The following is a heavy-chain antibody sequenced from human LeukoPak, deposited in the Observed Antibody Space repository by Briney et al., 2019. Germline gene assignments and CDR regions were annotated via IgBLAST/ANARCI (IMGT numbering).Heavy chain of an antibody. CDR2: ISSSSSTI. D-gene: IGHD3-22*01. Sequence: PGGSLRLSCAASGFTFSSYSMNWVRQAPGKGLEWVSYISSSSSTIYYADSVKGRFTISRDNAKNSLYLQMNSLRAEDTAVYYCATHLFHYYDSSGSPGYWGQGTLVTVSS. J-gene: IGHJ4*02. V-gene: IGHV3-48*01. CDR1: GFTFSSYS. CDR3: ATHLFHYYDSSGSPGY.